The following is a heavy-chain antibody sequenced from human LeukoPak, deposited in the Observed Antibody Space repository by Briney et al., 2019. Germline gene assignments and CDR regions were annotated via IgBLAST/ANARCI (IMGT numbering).Heavy chain of an antibody. CDR2: IYPGDSNT. CDR3: AKSRGSGSYYYYFYYAMDV. J-gene: IGHJ6*02. V-gene: IGHV5-51*01. D-gene: IGHD3-10*01. CDR1: GYIFTSYW. Sequence: GESLKISCKGSGYIFTSYWIGWVRQMPGKGLEWMGIIYPGDSNTRYSPSFQGQVTFSVDKSISTAYLQWSSLKASDTAMYYCAKSRGSGSYYYYFYYAMDVWGQGTTVTVSS.